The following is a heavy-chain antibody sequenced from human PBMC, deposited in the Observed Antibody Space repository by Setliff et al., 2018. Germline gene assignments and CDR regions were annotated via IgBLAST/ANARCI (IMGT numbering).Heavy chain of an antibody. V-gene: IGHV1-18*04. CDR1: GYTFTTYG. Sequence: PSVKVSCKASGYTFTTYGISWVRQAPGQGLEWMGWIGARNVKTNHAQKFQDRVTMTTGTSTSTGYMELRSLTSDDTAVYYCARRWETGDQDAYDIWGQGTMVTVSS. D-gene: IGHD7-27*01. CDR3: ARRWETGDQDAYDI. CDR2: IGARNVKT. J-gene: IGHJ3*02.